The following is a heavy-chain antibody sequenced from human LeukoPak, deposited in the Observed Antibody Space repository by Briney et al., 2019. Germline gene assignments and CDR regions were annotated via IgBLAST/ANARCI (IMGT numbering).Heavy chain of an antibody. V-gene: IGHV3-15*01. Sequence: GGSLRLSCAASGFTFNNALMSWVRQAPGKGLEWVGRISSKTEGGTTDYAAPVKGRFTISRDDSKNTLFLQMNSLKTEDTAVYFCSTTETGWSAAFIQKYWGQGTLVTVSS. J-gene: IGHJ4*02. CDR1: GFTFNNAL. CDR2: ISSKTEGGTT. CDR3: STTETGWSAAFIQKY. D-gene: IGHD1-1*01.